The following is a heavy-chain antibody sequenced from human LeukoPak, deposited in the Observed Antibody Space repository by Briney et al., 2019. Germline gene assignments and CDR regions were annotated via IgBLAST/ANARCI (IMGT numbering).Heavy chain of an antibody. CDR2: VNPSSGGT. V-gene: IGHV1-2*02. D-gene: IGHD3-16*02. J-gene: IGHJ4*02. CDR3: ARGHNFMISFGGVVVD. CDR1: GYTFTGYY. Sequence: ASVKVSCLASGYTFTGYYVHWVRQAPGQGLEWMGWVNPSSGGTNYAQKFQDRVIMTRDTSISTAYMELSRLRSDDTAMYYCARGHNFMISFGGVVVDWGQGTPVTVSS.